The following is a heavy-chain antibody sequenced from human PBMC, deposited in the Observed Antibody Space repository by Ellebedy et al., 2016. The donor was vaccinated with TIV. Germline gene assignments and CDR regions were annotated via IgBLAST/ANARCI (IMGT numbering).Heavy chain of an antibody. CDR1: GGTFSSYA. V-gene: IGHV1-69*13. CDR3: ARDVRWLGSY. CDR2: IIPIFGTA. D-gene: IGHD3-22*01. J-gene: IGHJ4*02. Sequence: AASVKVSCKASGGTFSSYAISWVRQAPGQGLEWMGGIIPIFGTANYAQKFQGRVTITADESTSTAYMELSSLRSEDTAVYYCARDVRWLGSYWGQGTLVTVSS.